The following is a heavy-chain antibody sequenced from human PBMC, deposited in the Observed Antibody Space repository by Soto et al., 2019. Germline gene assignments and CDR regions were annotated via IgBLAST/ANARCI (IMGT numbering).Heavy chain of an antibody. J-gene: IGHJ4*02. CDR3: TRYYYESSGYYVY. CDR2: IRGETNGGTA. CDR1: GFNFVNYA. D-gene: IGHD3-22*01. Sequence: GGSVRLYCIDSGFNFVNYALTWVRQAPGKGLEWVGFIRGETNGGTADYAASLKGRITISRDDSKSIAYLEINSLQTEDTAVYYCTRYYYESSGYYVYWGQGTLVTVSS. V-gene: IGHV3-49*04.